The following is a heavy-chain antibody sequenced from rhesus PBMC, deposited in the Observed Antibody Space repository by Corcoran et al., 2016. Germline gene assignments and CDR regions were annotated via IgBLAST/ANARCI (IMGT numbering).Heavy chain of an antibody. D-gene: IGHD6S26*01. J-gene: IGHJ4*01. CDR3: AKSPIAAAGLNY. Sequence: EVQLVQSGEEVKRPGESLKISCKTSGYSFTSYWISWVRQMPGKGLEWMGAIDPSDSDTSYNPSVQGQVTISADKSISTAYLQWSRLKASDTATYYCAKSPIAAAGLNYWGQGVLVTVSS. V-gene: IGHV5-20*01. CDR2: IDPSDSDT. CDR1: GYSFTSYW.